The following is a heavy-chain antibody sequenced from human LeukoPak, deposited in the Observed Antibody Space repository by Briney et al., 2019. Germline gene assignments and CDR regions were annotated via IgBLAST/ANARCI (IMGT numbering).Heavy chain of an antibody. V-gene: IGHV4-59*01. CDR3: ASTGLTGTNYYYYYYMDV. Sequence: PSETLSLTCTVSGGSISSYYWSWIRQPPGKGLEWIGYIYYSGSTNYNPSLKSRVTISVDTSKNQFSLKLSSVTAADTAVYYCASTGLTGTNYYYYYYMDVWGKGTTVTVSS. D-gene: IGHD1/OR15-1a*01. CDR1: GGSISSYY. CDR2: IYYSGST. J-gene: IGHJ6*03.